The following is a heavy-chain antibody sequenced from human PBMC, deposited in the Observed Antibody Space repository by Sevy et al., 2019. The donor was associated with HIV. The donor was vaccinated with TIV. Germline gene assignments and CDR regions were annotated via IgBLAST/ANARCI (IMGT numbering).Heavy chain of an antibody. CDR3: ASGTYGSGSYIDP. CDR1: GFTVSSNY. V-gene: IGHV3-53*01. J-gene: IGHJ5*02. Sequence: GGSLRLSCAASGFTVSSNYMSWVRQAPGKGLEWVSVIYSGGSTYYADSVKGQFTISRDNSKNTLYLQMNSLRAEDTAVYYCASGTYGSGSYIDPWGQGTLVTVSS. CDR2: IYSGGST. D-gene: IGHD3-10*01.